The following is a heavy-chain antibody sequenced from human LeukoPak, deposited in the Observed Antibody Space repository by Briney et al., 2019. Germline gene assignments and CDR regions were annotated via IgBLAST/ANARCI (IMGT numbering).Heavy chain of an antibody. Sequence: PGGSLRLSCAASGFTVSTYEMHWVRQAPGEGPEWIAYFGISGTIYYADSVRGRFTISRDSAKNSLHLEMNSLRVDDTAIYCCASYGFYPYWGQGTPVTVSS. CDR3: ASYGFYPY. CDR2: FGISGTI. D-gene: IGHD3-3*01. V-gene: IGHV3-48*01. CDR1: GFTVSTYE. J-gene: IGHJ4*02.